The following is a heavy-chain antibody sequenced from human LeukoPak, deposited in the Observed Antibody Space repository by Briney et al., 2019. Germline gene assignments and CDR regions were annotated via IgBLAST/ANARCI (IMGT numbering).Heavy chain of an antibody. CDR2: ISGSGGGT. D-gene: IGHD1-26*01. CDR3: AKDLTDSGSYTSY. V-gene: IGHV3-23*01. J-gene: IGHJ4*02. Sequence: PGGSLRLSCAASGFTFSNYAMSWVRQAPGKGLEWVSSISGSGGGTYYADSVKGRFTISRDNSKNTLYPQMNSLRAEDTALYYCAKDLTDSGSYTSYWGQGTLVTVSS. CDR1: GFTFSNYA.